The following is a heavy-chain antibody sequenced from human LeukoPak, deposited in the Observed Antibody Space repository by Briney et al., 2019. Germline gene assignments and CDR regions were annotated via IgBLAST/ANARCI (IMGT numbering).Heavy chain of an antibody. CDR1: GYTFTSYY. Sequence: ASVKVSCKASGYTFTSYYMHWVRQAPGQGLEWMGIINPSGGSTSYAQKSQGRVTMTRDTSTSTVYMELSSLRSEDTAVYYCASERGPDELISSWGQGTLVTVSS. V-gene: IGHV1-46*01. J-gene: IGHJ4*02. CDR2: INPSGGST. CDR3: ASERGPDELISS. D-gene: IGHD3-10*01.